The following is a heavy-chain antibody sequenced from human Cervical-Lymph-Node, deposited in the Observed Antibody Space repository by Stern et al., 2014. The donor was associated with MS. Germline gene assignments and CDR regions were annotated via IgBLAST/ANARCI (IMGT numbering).Heavy chain of an antibody. Sequence: DQLVESGGGVVQPGGSLRLSCEASGLTFSSYGMNWVRQAPGNEPEWVAVISKDESKKYYAGSVKGRFTVSRDNSKNTLFLQMNSLRREDTAVYYCAKAWGHWGQGTLVIVSS. CDR2: ISKDESKK. D-gene: IGHD7-27*01. V-gene: IGHV3-30*18. J-gene: IGHJ4*02. CDR3: AKAWGH. CDR1: GLTFSSYG.